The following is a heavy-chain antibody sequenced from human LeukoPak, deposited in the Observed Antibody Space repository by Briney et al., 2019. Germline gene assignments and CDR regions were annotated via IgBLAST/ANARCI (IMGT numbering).Heavy chain of an antibody. Sequence: ASVKVSFTASGGTSSIHVISWVRQAPGQGLEWMGGIMPIFGTAKYAQKFQGRGTITADESTGTAYMELTSLRSEDTAVYYCARATLYPPTPVAFDSWGQGTLVTVSS. J-gene: IGHJ4*02. V-gene: IGHV1-69*13. CDR1: GGTSSIHV. CDR3: ARATLYPPTPVAFDS. D-gene: IGHD2-15*01. CDR2: IMPIFGTA.